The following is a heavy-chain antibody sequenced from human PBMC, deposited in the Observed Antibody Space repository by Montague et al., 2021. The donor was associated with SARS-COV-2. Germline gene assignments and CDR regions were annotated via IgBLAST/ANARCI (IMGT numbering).Heavy chain of an antibody. Sequence: TLSLTCTVAGASISTGIYYWSWIRQPAGKGLEWIGRIRTTGXTXYXXXXESRVFMSVDTSTNQFSLSLTSVTAAGTAVYFCARFGSGTLEFDLWGQGTLVTVSS. V-gene: IGHV4-61*02. CDR2: IRTTGXT. CDR3: ARFGSGTLEFDL. J-gene: IGHJ4*02. CDR1: GASISTGIYY. D-gene: IGHD1-26*01.